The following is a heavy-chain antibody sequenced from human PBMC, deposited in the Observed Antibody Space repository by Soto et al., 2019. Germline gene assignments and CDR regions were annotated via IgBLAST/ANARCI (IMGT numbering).Heavy chain of an antibody. Sequence: ASVKVSCKASGYTFTSYDINWVRQATGQGLEWMGWMNPNSGNTGYAQKFQGRVTMTRNTSISTAYMELSSLRSEDTAVYYCAREALYDFWSGPPPPDYYYYMDVGGKGTTVTVSS. V-gene: IGHV1-8*01. CDR2: MNPNSGNT. J-gene: IGHJ6*03. CDR3: AREALYDFWSGPPPPDYYYYMDV. D-gene: IGHD3-3*01. CDR1: GYTFTSYD.